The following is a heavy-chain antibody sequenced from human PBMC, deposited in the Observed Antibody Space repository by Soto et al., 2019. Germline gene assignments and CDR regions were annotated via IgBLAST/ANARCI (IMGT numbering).Heavy chain of an antibody. Sequence: SVKVSFKASGGTFSSYAISWVRQAPGQGLEWMGGIIPIFGTANYAQKFQGRVTITADESTSTAYMELSSLRSEDTAVYYCAMGLYYYSSDPHDYYYGMDVWGQGTTVTVSS. CDR3: AMGLYYYSSDPHDYYYGMDV. CDR2: IIPIFGTA. CDR1: GGTFSSYA. D-gene: IGHD3-10*01. J-gene: IGHJ6*02. V-gene: IGHV1-69*13.